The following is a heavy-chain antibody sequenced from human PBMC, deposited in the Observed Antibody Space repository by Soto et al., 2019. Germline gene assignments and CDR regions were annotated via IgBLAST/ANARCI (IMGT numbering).Heavy chain of an antibody. V-gene: IGHV2-5*02. Sequence: QITFKESGPTLVKPKQTLALTCTFSGFSVTSDGVGVGWIRQPPGKALEWLAVIFWDDDKRYSPSLESRLSIARDTPKDQVFLTMTNMESVDTATYYCALLNDGDFTFWGQGTRVTVSS. J-gene: IGHJ4*02. CDR3: ALLNDGDFTF. D-gene: IGHD4-17*01. CDR2: IFWDDDK. CDR1: GFSVTSDGVG.